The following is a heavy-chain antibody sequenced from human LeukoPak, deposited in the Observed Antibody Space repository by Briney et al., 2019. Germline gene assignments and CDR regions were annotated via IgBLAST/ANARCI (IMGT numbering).Heavy chain of an antibody. J-gene: IGHJ6*02. CDR1: GGTFSSYA. CDR2: IIPIFGTA. Sequence: ASVKVSCKASGGTFSSYAISWVRQAPGQGLEWMGGIIPIFGTANYAQKFQGRVTITADESTSTAYMELSSLRSEDTAVYYCARDLGPMEGPYYYYYYGMDVWGQGATFTVSS. D-gene: IGHD3-10*01. V-gene: IGHV1-69*13. CDR3: ARDLGPMEGPYYYYYYGMDV.